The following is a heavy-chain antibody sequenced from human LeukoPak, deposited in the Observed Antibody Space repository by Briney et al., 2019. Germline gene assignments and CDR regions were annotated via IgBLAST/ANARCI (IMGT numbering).Heavy chain of an antibody. J-gene: IGHJ4*02. CDR3: TRCVDISGYFYPFDD. Sequence: GGSLRLSCAASGFNFSDHFVDWVRQAPGKGLEWVGRSRNKGRSYTTEYAASVEGRFIISRDDSHNLVHLQMNSLKAEDTAVYYCTRCVDISGYFYPFDDWGQGTLVTVSS. D-gene: IGHD3-22*01. CDR1: GFNFSDHF. V-gene: IGHV3-72*01. CDR2: SRNKGRSYTT.